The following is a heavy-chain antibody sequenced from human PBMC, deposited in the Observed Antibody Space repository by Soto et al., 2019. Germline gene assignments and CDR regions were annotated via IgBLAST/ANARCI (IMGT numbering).Heavy chain of an antibody. Sequence: QVQLVQSGAEVKKPGSSVKVSCKASGGTFSSYTISWVRQAPGQGLEWMGRIIPTLGIANYAQKFQGRVTITADKSTSTDYMELSSLRSEDTAVYYCATSAGWYGEMWAFDIWGQGTMVTVSS. D-gene: IGHD6-19*01. V-gene: IGHV1-69*02. J-gene: IGHJ3*02. CDR2: IIPTLGIA. CDR3: ATSAGWYGEMWAFDI. CDR1: GGTFSSYT.